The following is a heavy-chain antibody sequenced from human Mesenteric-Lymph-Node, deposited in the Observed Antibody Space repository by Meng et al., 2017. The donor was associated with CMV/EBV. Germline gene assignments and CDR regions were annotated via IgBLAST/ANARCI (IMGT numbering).Heavy chain of an antibody. J-gene: IGHJ4*02. V-gene: IGHV1-24*01. Sequence: ASVKVSCKVSGYTLIEFSMHWVRQAPGKGLEWMGGFDPEDGETIYAQKFQGRVTMTEDTSTDTAYMELSSLRSEDTAVYYCATASGYDFWSGFDYWGQGTLVTVSS. CDR3: ATASGYDFWSGFDY. CDR1: GYTLIEFS. D-gene: IGHD3-3*01. CDR2: FDPEDGET.